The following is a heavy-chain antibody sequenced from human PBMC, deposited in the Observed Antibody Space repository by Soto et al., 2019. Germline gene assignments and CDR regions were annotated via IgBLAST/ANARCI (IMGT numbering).Heavy chain of an antibody. Sequence: PGGSLRLSCAASGFTFSSYGMHWVRQAPGKGLEWVAVIWYDGSNKYYADSVKGRFTISRDNSKNTLYLQMNSLRAEDTAVYYCARDRTSVTTRYYYYYKDVWGKGTTVTVSS. D-gene: IGHD4-17*01. CDR2: IWYDGSNK. CDR1: GFTFSSYG. V-gene: IGHV3-33*01. CDR3: ARDRTSVTTRYYYYYKDV. J-gene: IGHJ6*03.